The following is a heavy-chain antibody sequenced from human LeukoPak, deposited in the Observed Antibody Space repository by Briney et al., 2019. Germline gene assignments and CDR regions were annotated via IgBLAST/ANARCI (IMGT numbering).Heavy chain of an antibody. V-gene: IGHV3-23*01. CDR2: ISGSGGST. CDR1: GFTFSSYG. D-gene: IGHD3-10*01. CDR3: ASFGYYGSGSNAFDI. J-gene: IGHJ3*02. Sequence: GGSLRLSCAASGFTFSSYGMSWVRQAPGKGLEWVSAISGSGGSTYYADSVKGRFTISRDNSKNTLHLQMNSLRAEDTALYYCASFGYYGSGSNAFDIRGQGTMVTVSS.